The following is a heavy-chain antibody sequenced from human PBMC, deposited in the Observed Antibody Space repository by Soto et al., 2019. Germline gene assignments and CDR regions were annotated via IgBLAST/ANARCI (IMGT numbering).Heavy chain of an antibody. CDR2: IIPIFGTA. D-gene: IGHD4-17*01. CDR3: AGDPAGFYGDRGGYYDGMGV. J-gene: IGHJ6*02. Sequence: QVQLVQSGAEVKKPGSSVKVSCKASGGTFSSYAISWVRQAPGQGLEWMGGIIPIFGTANYAQKFQGRVTITADKARSTAYMEVSSRRAEETAGYYCAGDPAGFYGDRGGYYDGMGVWGQGTPVTVSS. V-gene: IGHV1-69*06. CDR1: GGTFSSYA.